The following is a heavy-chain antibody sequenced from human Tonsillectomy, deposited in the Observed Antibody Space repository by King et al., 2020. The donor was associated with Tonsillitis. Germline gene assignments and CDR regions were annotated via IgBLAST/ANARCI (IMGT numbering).Heavy chain of an antibody. D-gene: IGHD3-10*01. CDR3: THYKSEHGAFDI. Sequence: VQLVESGGGLAKPGGSLTLSCVVSGSTFSDAWMRDAWMSWVRQAPGKGLELIGRIKSKGGGGTTDYAAPVKGRFTISRDESRNTIFLQMNSLKTEDTARYYCTHYKSEHGAFDIWGQGTMVTVSS. CDR1: GSTFSDAWMRDAW. V-gene: IGHV3-15*01. CDR2: IKSKGGGGTT. J-gene: IGHJ3*02.